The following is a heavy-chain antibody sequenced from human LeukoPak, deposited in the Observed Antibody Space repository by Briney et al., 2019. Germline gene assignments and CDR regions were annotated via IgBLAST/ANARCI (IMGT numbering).Heavy chain of an antibody. CDR1: GGSISSYY. CDR2: MYYSGST. Sequence: PSETLSLTCTVSGGSISSYYWSWIRQPPGKGLEWIGYMYYSGSTSYNPSLKSRVSMSVDTSKNQFSLRLSSVTAADTAVYYCATIRDTAHRYWYFDLWGRGTLVIVSS. J-gene: IGHJ2*01. CDR3: ATIRDTAHRYWYFDL. D-gene: IGHD5-18*01. V-gene: IGHV4-59*03.